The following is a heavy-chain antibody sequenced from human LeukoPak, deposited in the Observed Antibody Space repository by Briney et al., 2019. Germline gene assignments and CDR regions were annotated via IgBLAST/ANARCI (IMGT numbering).Heavy chain of an antibody. Sequence: PSETLSLTCTVSGGSISSNVYYWSWIRQPPGKGLEWIGHIYYSGSTYYSPSLKSRLIMSVDTSKNQFSLKLSFVTAADTAVYYCVRGLDSSSYVDSWGQGTLVTVSS. CDR2: IYYSGST. CDR3: VRGLDSSSYVDS. CDR1: GGSISSNVYY. D-gene: IGHD6-13*01. V-gene: IGHV4-30-4*01. J-gene: IGHJ4*02.